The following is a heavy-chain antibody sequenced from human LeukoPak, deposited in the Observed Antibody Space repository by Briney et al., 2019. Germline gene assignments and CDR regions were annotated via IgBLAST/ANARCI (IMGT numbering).Heavy chain of an antibody. CDR2: ISRGSGTI. J-gene: IGHJ6*03. Sequence: GGSLRLSCAASGFTFNIYGMHWVRQAPGKGLEWLSYISRGSGTIYYADSVKGRFTISRDNAENSVFLQMNNLRAEDTAVYYCARAQQENLSLPPKYYYYVDVWGRGTTVTVSS. CDR3: ARAQQENLSLPPKYYYYVDV. D-gene: IGHD2/OR15-2a*01. V-gene: IGHV3-48*01. CDR1: GFTFNIYG.